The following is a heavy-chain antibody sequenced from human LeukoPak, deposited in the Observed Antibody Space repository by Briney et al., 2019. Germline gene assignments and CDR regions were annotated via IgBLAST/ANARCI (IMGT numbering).Heavy chain of an antibody. V-gene: IGHV4-39*07. Sequence: SETLSLTCTVSGGSISSSSYYWGWIRQPPGKGLEWIGSIYYSGSTYYNPSLTSRVTISVDTSKNQFSLKLSSVTAADTAVYYCARAAGPGGTTFLGWFDPWGQGTLVTVSS. CDR3: ARAAGPGGTTFLGWFDP. D-gene: IGHD1-7*01. CDR1: GGSISSSSYY. J-gene: IGHJ5*02. CDR2: IYYSGST.